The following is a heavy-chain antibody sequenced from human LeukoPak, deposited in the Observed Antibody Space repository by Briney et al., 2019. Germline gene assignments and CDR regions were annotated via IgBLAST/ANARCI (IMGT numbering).Heavy chain of an antibody. CDR2: IYHSGST. V-gene: IGHV4-38-2*02. J-gene: IGHJ4*02. Sequence: SETLSLTCTVSGYSISGGYYWGWIRQPPGKGLEWIGSIYHSGSTYYNPSLKGRVTISVDTSKNQFSLKLSSVTAADTAVYYCARAYYDFWSGYTRYYFDYWGQGTLVTVSS. CDR3: ARAYYDFWSGYTRYYFDY. D-gene: IGHD3-3*01. CDR1: GYSISGGYY.